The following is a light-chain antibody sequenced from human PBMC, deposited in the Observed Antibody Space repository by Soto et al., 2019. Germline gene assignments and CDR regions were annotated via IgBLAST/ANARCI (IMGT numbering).Light chain of an antibody. CDR1: QSISSW. Sequence: DIQMTQSPSTLSASVGDRVTITCRASQSISSWLAWNQQKPGKAPKLLISGASTLESGVPSRFSGSGSVTEFTLTISSLQPDDFATYYCQQYHSYSTFGQGTKVEIK. V-gene: IGKV1-5*01. J-gene: IGKJ1*01. CDR2: GAS. CDR3: QQYHSYST.